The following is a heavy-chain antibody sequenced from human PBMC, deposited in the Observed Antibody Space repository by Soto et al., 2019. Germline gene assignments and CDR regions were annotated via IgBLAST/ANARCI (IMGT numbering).Heavy chain of an antibody. Sequence: QVQLQQWGAGLLKPSETLSLTCAVYSGSFSGYYWSWIRQPPGKGLEWIGEINHSGSTNYNPSLKSRVTISVDTSKNQFSLKLSSVTAADTAVYYCARGGVGIQLWGHWGQGTLVTVSS. V-gene: IGHV4-34*01. CDR1: SGSFSGYY. J-gene: IGHJ4*02. CDR3: ARGGVGIQLWGH. D-gene: IGHD5-18*01. CDR2: INHSGST.